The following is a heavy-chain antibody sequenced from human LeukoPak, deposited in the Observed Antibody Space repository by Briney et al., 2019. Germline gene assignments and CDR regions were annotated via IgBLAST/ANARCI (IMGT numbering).Heavy chain of an antibody. V-gene: IGHV3-66*02. D-gene: IGHD2-15*01. J-gene: IGHJ6*02. Sequence: PGGSLRLSCAASGFTVSSNYMSWVRQAPGKGLEWVSVIYSGGSTYYADSVKGRFTISRDNSKNTLYLQMNSLRAEDTAVYYCARGSVGYSPYYYYGMDVWGQGTTVTVSS. CDR2: IYSGGST. CDR1: GFTVSSNY. CDR3: ARGSVGYSPYYYYGMDV.